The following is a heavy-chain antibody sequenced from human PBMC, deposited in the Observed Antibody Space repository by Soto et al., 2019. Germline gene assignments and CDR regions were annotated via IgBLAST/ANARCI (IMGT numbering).Heavy chain of an antibody. V-gene: IGHV3-7*03. CDR2: IKQDGSEK. J-gene: IGHJ4*02. CDR1: GFTFSIYW. CDR3: ARTGYSSSWTIDC. D-gene: IGHD6-13*01. Sequence: PGGSLRLSCAASGFTFSIYWMSWGRQAPGKGLEWVANIKQDGSEKYYVDSVKGRFTISRDNAKNSLYLQMNSLRAEDTAVYYCARTGYSSSWTIDCWGQGTLVTV.